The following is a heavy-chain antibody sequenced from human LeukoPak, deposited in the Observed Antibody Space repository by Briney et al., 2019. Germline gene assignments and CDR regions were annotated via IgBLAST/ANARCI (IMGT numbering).Heavy chain of an antibody. D-gene: IGHD2-2*01. V-gene: IGHV3-33*01. Sequence: GGSLRLTCAASGFTFSSYGMHWVRQAPGRGLEWVAVIWYDGSNKYYADSVKGRFTISRDNSKNTLYLQMNSLRAEDTAVYYCARDADEYCSSTTCRGGSFDIWGQGTMVTVSS. J-gene: IGHJ3*02. CDR1: GFTFSSYG. CDR3: ARDADEYCSSTTCRGGSFDI. CDR2: IWYDGSNK.